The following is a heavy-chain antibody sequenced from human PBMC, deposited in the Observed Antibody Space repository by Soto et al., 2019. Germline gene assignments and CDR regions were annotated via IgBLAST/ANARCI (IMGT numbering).Heavy chain of an antibody. CDR2: IYYSGST. CDR1: GGSISSYY. CDR3: ARHGLVPAVPAWWFDP. D-gene: IGHD2-2*01. Sequence: SETLSLTCTVSGGSISSYYWSWIRQPPGKGLEWIGYIYYSGSTNYNPSLKSRVTISVDTSKNQFSLKLSSVTAADTAVYYCARHGLVPAVPAWWFDPWGQGTLVTVSS. J-gene: IGHJ5*02. V-gene: IGHV4-59*08.